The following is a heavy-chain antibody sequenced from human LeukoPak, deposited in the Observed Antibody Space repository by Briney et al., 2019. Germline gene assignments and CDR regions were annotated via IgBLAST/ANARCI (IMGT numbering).Heavy chain of an antibody. V-gene: IGHV3-21*01. D-gene: IGHD3-9*01. CDR1: GFTFSSYS. J-gene: IGHJ4*02. Sequence: GGSLRLSCAASGFTFSSYSMNWVRQAPGKGLEWVLSISSSSGYIYYADSVKGRFTISRDNAKNSLYLQMNSLRAEDTAVYYCARGILTDYYFDYWGQGTLVTVSS. CDR2: ISSSSGYI. CDR3: ARGILTDYYFDY.